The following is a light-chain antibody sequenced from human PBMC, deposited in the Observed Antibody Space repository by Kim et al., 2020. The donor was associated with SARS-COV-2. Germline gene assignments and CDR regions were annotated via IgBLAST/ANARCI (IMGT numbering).Light chain of an antibody. V-gene: IGKV3-15*01. CDR2: GTA. Sequence: SPGEGAALSCRASQTVTSNLAWYQQKFGQPPRLLIYGTATRATGIPDRFSGSGFGTEFTLTISSLQPEDLALYYCQQYQDWPLTFGGGTKVDIK. CDR1: QTVTSN. CDR3: QQYQDWPLT. J-gene: IGKJ4*01.